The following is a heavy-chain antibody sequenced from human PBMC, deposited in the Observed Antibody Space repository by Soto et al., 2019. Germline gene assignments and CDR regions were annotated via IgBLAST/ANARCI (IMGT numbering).Heavy chain of an antibody. D-gene: IGHD3-10*01. CDR3: ARAGKYYYGAGRPYYYGMDV. CDR1: GYTFTSYG. V-gene: IGHV1-18*04. CDR2: ISGNNGNT. J-gene: IGHJ6*02. Sequence: QVQLVQSGAEVKKPGASVKVSCKASGYTFTSYGVSWVRQAPGQGLEWMGWISGNNGNTNYAQKLNGRITMTTETPTSTAYMERRSLRSDDTAVYYCARAGKYYYGAGRPYYYGMDVWGHGITVTVSS.